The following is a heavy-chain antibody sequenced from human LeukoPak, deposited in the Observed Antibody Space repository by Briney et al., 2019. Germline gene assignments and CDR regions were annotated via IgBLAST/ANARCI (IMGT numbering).Heavy chain of an antibody. D-gene: IGHD3-22*01. CDR3: AKGPTVYYDSSGDQLGY. V-gene: IGHV3-30*18. Sequence: GGSLRLSCAASGFTFSSYGMHWVRQAPGKGLEWVAVISYDGSNKYYADSVKGRLTISRDNSKNTLYLQMNSLRAEDTAVYYCAKGPTVYYDSSGDQLGYWGQGTLVTVSS. J-gene: IGHJ4*02. CDR2: ISYDGSNK. CDR1: GFTFSSYG.